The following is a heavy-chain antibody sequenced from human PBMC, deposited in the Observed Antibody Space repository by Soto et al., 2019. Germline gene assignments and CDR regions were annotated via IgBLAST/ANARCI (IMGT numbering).Heavy chain of an antibody. Sequence: QVQVVQSGAGVKKPGSSGEVFRKASWGTFRSYAIHWGPPAPGTGAEGMGGYIPILGTAKYAQEFQGRVTITADESTSTAYMELSSLRSEDTAVYYCAREGPYSSGWYVRWFDPWGQGTLVTVSS. V-gene: IGHV1-69*01. CDR2: YIPILGTA. J-gene: IGHJ5*02. D-gene: IGHD6-19*01. CDR1: WGTFRSYA. CDR3: AREGPYSSGWYVRWFDP.